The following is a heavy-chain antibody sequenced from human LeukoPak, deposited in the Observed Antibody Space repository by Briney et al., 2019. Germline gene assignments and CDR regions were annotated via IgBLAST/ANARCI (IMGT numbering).Heavy chain of an antibody. CDR3: AKDRRGASGWDYFEY. CDR2: IRSSGGST. D-gene: IGHD6-19*01. J-gene: IGHJ4*02. Sequence: GGSLRLSCAVSGFTFSSYAMSWVRQAPGKGLEWVSTIRSSGGSTYYADSVKGRFTISRDNSKNTLYLQMNSLRAEDTAVYYCAKDRRGASGWDYFEYWGQGTLVIVSS. CDR1: GFTFSSYA. V-gene: IGHV3-23*01.